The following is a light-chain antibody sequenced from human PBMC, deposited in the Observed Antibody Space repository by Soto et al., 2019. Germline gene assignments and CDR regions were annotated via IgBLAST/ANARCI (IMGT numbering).Light chain of an antibody. CDR3: QQLFDSQIT. CDR1: QVISTS. Sequence: DIQLAQSPSFLSPSIGESVTITCRASQVISTSLAWYQVKPGKAPKLLIYAASTLESGVPSRFSATVSGTEFSLTITSLQHEDFETYYCQQLFDSQITFGQGTRLEIK. J-gene: IGKJ5*01. V-gene: IGKV1-9*01. CDR2: AAS.